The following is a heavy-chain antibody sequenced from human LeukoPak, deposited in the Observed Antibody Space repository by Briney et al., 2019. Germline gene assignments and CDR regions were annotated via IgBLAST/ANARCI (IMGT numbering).Heavy chain of an antibody. CDR2: ISSSSSTI. CDR3: ARGGSDSRGYFVYYFDY. J-gene: IGHJ4*02. D-gene: IGHD3-22*01. V-gene: IGHV3-48*01. CDR1: GFTFSSYS. Sequence: GGSLRLSCAASGFTFSSYSMNWVRQAPGKGLEWVSYISSSSSTIYYADSVKGRFSISRDNAKNSLYLQMNSLRAEDTAVYYCARGGSDSRGYFVYYFDYWGQGTLVTVSS.